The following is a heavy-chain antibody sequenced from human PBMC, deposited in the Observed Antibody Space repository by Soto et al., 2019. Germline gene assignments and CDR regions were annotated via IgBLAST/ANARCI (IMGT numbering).Heavy chain of an antibody. CDR2: INPNSGGT. V-gene: IGHV1-2*04. Sequence: QVQLVQSGAEVKKPGASVKVSCKASGYTFTGYYMHWVRQASGQGLEWMGWINPNSGGTNYAQKFQGCVTMTRDTSISTGYMELSRLRSDDTAVYYCARDAGYCTNGVCYMDYYYGMDVWGQGTTVTVSS. D-gene: IGHD2-8*01. CDR1: GYTFTGYY. J-gene: IGHJ6*02. CDR3: ARDAGYCTNGVCYMDYYYGMDV.